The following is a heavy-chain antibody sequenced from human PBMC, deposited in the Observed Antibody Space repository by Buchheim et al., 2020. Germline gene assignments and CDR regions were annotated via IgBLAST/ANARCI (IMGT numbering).Heavy chain of an antibody. D-gene: IGHD3-3*01. V-gene: IGHV3-66*02. CDR2: IYSGGST. CDR3: ARDFRATFLQYGMDV. CDR1: GFTVSSNY. Sequence: EVQLVESGGGLVQPGGSLRLSCAASGFTVSSNYMSWVRQAPGKGLEWVSVIYSGGSTYYADSVKGRFTISRDNSKNTLYPHMNSLRAEDTAVYYCARDFRATFLQYGMDVWGQGTT. J-gene: IGHJ6*02.